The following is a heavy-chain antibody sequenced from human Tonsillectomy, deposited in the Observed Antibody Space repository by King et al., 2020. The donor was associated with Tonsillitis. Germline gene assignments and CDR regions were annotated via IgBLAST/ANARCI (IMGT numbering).Heavy chain of an antibody. CDR2: IIPIFGTA. CDR3: AGVTYYDILPGYSAYRYFDY. CDR1: GGTFSSYA. D-gene: IGHD3-9*01. V-gene: IGHV1-69*12. J-gene: IGHJ4*02. Sequence: QLVQSGAEVKKPGSSVKVSCKASGGTFSSYAISWVRQAPGQGLEWMGGIIPIFGTANYAQKFQGRVTITADESTSTAYMELSSLRSEDTAVYYCAGVTYYDILPGYSAYRYFDYWGQGTLVTVSS.